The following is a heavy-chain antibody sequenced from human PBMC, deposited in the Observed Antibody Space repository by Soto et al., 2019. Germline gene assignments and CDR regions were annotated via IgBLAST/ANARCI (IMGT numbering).Heavy chain of an antibody. CDR3: AKEPGRIQLSNWFDP. V-gene: IGHV3-23*01. CDR2: FRESGGTT. Sequence: GGSLRLSCAASGFGFTFSTSAMSWVRQAPGKGLEWVSTFRESGGTTHYANSVKGRFTISRDTSKNMLYLQMNCLRAEDTAVYYCAKEPGRIQLSNWFDPWGQGTLVTVSS. J-gene: IGHJ5*02. CDR1: GFGFTFSTSA. D-gene: IGHD5-18*01.